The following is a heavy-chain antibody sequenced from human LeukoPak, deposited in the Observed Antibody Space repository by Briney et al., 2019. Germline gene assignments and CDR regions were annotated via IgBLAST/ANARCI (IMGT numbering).Heavy chain of an antibody. V-gene: IGHV4-34*01. CDR1: GGSFSGDY. CDR2: INHSGST. J-gene: IGHJ4*02. D-gene: IGHD3-16*01. Sequence: SETLSLTCAVYGGSFSGDYWSWIRQPPGKGLEWIGEINHSGSTNYNPSLKSRVTISVDTSKNQFSLKLSSVTAADTAVYYCASLRRGELYSLGYWGQGTLVTVSS. CDR3: ASLRRGELYSLGY.